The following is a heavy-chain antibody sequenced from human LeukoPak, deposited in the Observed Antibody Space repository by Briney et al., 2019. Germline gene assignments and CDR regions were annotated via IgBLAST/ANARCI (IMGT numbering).Heavy chain of an antibody. CDR3: ARENVVVMKDAFDI. CDR2: ISSSSSYI. J-gene: IGHJ3*02. D-gene: IGHD2-21*01. CDR1: GFTFSSYS. V-gene: IGHV3-21*01. Sequence: GGSLRLSCAASGFTFSSYSMNWVRQAPGKGLEWVSSISSSSSYIYYADSVKGRFTISRDNAKNSLYLQMNSLRAEDTAVYYCARENVVVMKDAFDIWGQGTMVTVSS.